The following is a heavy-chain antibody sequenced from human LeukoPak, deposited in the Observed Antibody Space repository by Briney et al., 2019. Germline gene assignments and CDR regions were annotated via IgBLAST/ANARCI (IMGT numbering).Heavy chain of an antibody. CDR3: ASRNQDCTNGVCYPST. CDR2: ISGSDPGT. V-gene: IGHV3-23*01. J-gene: IGHJ6*04. Sequence: GGSLRLSCAASGFTFSTYAMSWVRQTPGKGLEWVSAISGSDPGTYHADSVKGRFTISRDNAKNSLYLQMNSLRAEDTAVYYCASRNQDCTNGVCYPSTWGKGTTVTVSS. CDR1: GFTFSTYA. D-gene: IGHD2-8*01.